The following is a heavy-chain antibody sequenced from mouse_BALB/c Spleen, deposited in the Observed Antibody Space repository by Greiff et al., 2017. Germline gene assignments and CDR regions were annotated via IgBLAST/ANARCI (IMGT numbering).Heavy chain of an antibody. J-gene: IGHJ4*01. CDR1: GYTFTSYW. D-gene: IGHD2-4*01. CDR2: IYPGNSDT. CDR3: TRSGDYDGDYYAMDY. V-gene: IGHV1-5*01. Sequence: EVQVVESGTVLARPGASVKMSCKASGYTFTSYWMHWVKQRPGQGLEWIGAIYPGNSDTSYNQKFKGKAKLTAVTSTSTAYMELSSLTNEDSAVYYCTRSGDYDGDYYAMDYWGQGTSVTVSS.